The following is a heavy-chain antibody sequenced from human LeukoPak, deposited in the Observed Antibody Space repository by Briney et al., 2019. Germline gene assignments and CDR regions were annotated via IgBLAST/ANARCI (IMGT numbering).Heavy chain of an antibody. J-gene: IGHJ4*02. D-gene: IGHD2-2*01. Sequence: VGSLRLSCAASGFTFSYNAMSWVRQAPAKGLEWVSAISGSGGSTYYADSVKGRFTVSRDNSKNTLYLQFNSLRAEETAVYYCAKTLGQCASTRCYFYFDYWGQGTLVPVSS. CDR1: GFTFSYNA. CDR2: ISGSGGST. CDR3: AKTLGQCASTRCYFYFDY. V-gene: IGHV3-23*01.